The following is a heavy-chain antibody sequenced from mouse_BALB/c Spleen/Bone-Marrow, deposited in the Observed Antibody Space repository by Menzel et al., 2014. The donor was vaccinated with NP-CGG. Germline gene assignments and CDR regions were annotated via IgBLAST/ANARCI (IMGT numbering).Heavy chain of an antibody. CDR1: GFTFNTYS. CDR3: VRQVITTVSYAMDY. CDR2: IRSKSNNYAT. D-gene: IGHD1-1*01. J-gene: IGHJ4*01. V-gene: IGHV10-1*02. Sequence: EVNLVESGGGLVQPKGSLKLSCAASGFTFNTYSMNWVRQAPGKGLEWVARIRSKSNNYATYYADSVKDRFTISRDDSQIMLYLQINNLKTEDTAMYYCVRQVITTVSYAMDYWGQGTSVTVSS.